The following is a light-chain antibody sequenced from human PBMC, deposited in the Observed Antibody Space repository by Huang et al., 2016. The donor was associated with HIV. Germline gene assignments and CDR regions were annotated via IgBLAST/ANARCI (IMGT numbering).Light chain of an antibody. CDR1: QGVLYNSNNTTD. Sequence: DIVMTQSPDSLAASLGERATINCKSSQGVLYNSNNTTDLAWYQQKPGQPPKLRIYWASARAAGVPDRVSGGGSGTDFTLAINSLQAGDGAIYYGQQYYSPPYIFGQGTRLEIK. J-gene: IGKJ2*01. CDR3: QQYYSPPYI. CDR2: WAS. V-gene: IGKV4-1*01.